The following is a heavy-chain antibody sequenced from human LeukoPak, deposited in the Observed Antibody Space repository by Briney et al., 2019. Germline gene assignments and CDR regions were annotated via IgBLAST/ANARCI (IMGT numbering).Heavy chain of an antibody. CDR1: GGSISSGSYY. D-gene: IGHD4-23*01. J-gene: IGHJ6*03. Sequence: SETLSLTCTVSGGSISSGSYYWSWIRQPAGKGLEWIGRIYTSGSTNYNPSLKSRVTISVDTSKNQFSLKLSSVTAADTAVYYCARDSLPYGGNQYYYYMDVWGKGTTVTVSS. CDR3: ARDSLPYGGNQYYYYMDV. CDR2: IYTSGST. V-gene: IGHV4-61*02.